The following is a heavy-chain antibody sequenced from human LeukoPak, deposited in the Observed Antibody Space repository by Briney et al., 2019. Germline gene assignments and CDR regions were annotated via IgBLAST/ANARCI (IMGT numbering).Heavy chain of an antibody. CDR1: GFTFSTYT. CDR3: ARPLYCSGGICYWFDP. Sequence: GESLRLSCAASGFTFSTYTMNWVRQAPGKGLEWVASISSSSRSIFYADSVKGRFTISRDNAKNSLYLQMDSLRAEDTAIYYCARPLYCSGGICYWFDPWGQGTLVTVSS. CDR2: ISSSSRSI. V-gene: IGHV3-21*01. J-gene: IGHJ5*02. D-gene: IGHD2-15*01.